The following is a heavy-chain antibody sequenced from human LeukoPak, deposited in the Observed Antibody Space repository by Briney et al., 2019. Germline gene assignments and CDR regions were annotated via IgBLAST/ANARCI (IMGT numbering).Heavy chain of an antibody. V-gene: IGHV1-2*02. CDR2: INPNSGGT. CDR1: GYTFTGYY. D-gene: IGHD2-2*01. J-gene: IGHJ6*02. Sequence: GASVKVSCTASGYTFTGYYMHWVRQAPGQGLEWMGWINPNSGGTNYAQKFQGRVTMTRDTSISTAYMELSRLRSDDTAVYYCARGHCSSTSCYANGYYYGMDVWGQGTTVTVSS. CDR3: ARGHCSSTSCYANGYYYGMDV.